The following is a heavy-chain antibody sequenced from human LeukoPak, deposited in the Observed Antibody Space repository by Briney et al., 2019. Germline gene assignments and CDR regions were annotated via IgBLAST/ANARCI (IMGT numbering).Heavy chain of an antibody. Sequence: GGSLRLSCAASGFTFSSYAMHWVRQAPGKGLEWVAVISYDGSNKYYADSVKGRFTISRDNSKNTLYLQMNSLRAEDTAVYYCARVSPNTVTTLQYFDYWGQGTLVTVSS. D-gene: IGHD4-17*01. CDR3: ARVSPNTVTTLQYFDY. CDR1: GFTFSSYA. CDR2: ISYDGSNK. V-gene: IGHV3-30*04. J-gene: IGHJ4*02.